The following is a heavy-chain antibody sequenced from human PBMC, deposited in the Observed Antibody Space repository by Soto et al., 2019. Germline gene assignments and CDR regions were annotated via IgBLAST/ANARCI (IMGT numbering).Heavy chain of an antibody. CDR2: IWNDGDNK. CDR1: GFAFSDHG. D-gene: IGHD3-10*01. CDR3: ARDAGVRGAIIDYLDS. Sequence: QVNLVESGGGVVRPGTSLRLSCGASGFAFSDHGMHWVRQAPDRGLEWVGIIWNDGDNKFYGDSVKGRFTISRDNSKNTLYLHMTGLTTDDRAIYFCARDAGVRGAIIDYLDSWGQGTLVTVSS. J-gene: IGHJ4*02. V-gene: IGHV3-33*01.